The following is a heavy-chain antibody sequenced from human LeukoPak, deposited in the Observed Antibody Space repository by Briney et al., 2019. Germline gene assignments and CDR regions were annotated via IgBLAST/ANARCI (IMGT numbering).Heavy chain of an antibody. CDR2: IIPIFGTA. CDR1: GGTFSSYA. CDR3: ARENVLYYYDSSGYPNWFDP. V-gene: IGHV1-69*06. J-gene: IGHJ5*02. D-gene: IGHD3-22*01. Sequence: ASVKVSCKASGGTFSSYAISWVRQAPEQGVEWMGRIIPIFGTANYAQKFQGRVTITADKSTSTAYMELSSLRSEDTAVYYCARENVLYYYDSSGYPNWFDPWGQGTLVTVSS.